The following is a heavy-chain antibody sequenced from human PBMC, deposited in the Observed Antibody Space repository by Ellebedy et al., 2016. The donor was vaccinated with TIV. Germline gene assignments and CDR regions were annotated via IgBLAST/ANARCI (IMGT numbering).Heavy chain of an antibody. V-gene: IGHV3-23*01. Sequence: PGGSLRLSCAASGFTFSSYAMTWVRQAPGKGLEWVSAITYSGGSTYYADSVKGRFTLSRDNSKNTLYLQMTSLRAEDTAVYYCAKVAAGPGGVWVFDYWGQGTLVTVSS. CDR3: AKVAAGPGGVWVFDY. D-gene: IGHD6-6*01. J-gene: IGHJ4*02. CDR1: GFTFSSYA. CDR2: ITYSGGST.